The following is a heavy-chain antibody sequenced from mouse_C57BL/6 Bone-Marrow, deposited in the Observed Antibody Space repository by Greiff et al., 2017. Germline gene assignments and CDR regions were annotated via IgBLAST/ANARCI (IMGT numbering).Heavy chain of an antibody. CDR3: AIYYSNYRFAY. Sequence: VQLQQSGPGLVQPSQSLSITCTVSGFSLTSYGVHWVRQSPGKGLEWLGVIWSGGSTDYNAAFISRLSISKDNSKSQVFFKMNSLQADDTAIDYCAIYYSNYRFAYWGQGTLVTVSA. V-gene: IGHV2-2*01. D-gene: IGHD2-5*01. CDR2: IWSGGST. CDR1: GFSLTSYG. J-gene: IGHJ3*01.